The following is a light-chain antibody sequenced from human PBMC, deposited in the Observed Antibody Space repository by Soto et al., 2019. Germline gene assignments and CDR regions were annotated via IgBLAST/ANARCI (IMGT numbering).Light chain of an antibody. CDR1: TSDIGDYNY. V-gene: IGLV2-14*01. CDR2: LVS. Sequence: QSALTQPASVSGSPGQSITISCTGTTSDIGDYNYVSWYQHLPDKVPKLIISLVSNRPSGVSNRFSASKSGNTASLTISGLQAEDEADYYCSSYTSSRTLVFGGGTKLTVL. CDR3: SSYTSSRTLV. J-gene: IGLJ2*01.